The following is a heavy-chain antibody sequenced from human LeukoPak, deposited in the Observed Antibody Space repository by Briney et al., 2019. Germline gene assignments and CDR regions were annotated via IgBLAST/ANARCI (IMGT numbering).Heavy chain of an antibody. CDR3: ARGGYYGSGRDAFDI. J-gene: IGHJ3*02. CDR1: GGSISSGGYY. V-gene: IGHV4-31*03. D-gene: IGHD3-10*01. Sequence: SQTLSLTCTVSGGSISSGGYYWSWIRQHPGKGLEWFGYIYYSGSTYYNPSLKSRVTLSVDTSENQFSLKLSSVTAADTAVYYCARGGYYGSGRDAFDIWGQGTMVTVSS. CDR2: IYYSGST.